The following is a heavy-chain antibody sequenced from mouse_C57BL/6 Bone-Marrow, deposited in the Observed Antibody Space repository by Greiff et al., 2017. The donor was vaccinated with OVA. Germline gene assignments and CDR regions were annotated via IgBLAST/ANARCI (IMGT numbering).Heavy chain of an antibody. CDR3: APFYYYGSGYAMDY. CDR2: IYPGSGCT. J-gene: IGHJ4*01. CDR1: GYTFTSYW. Sequence: QVQLQQPGAELVKPGASVKMSCKASGYTFTSYWITWVKQRPGQGLEWIGDIYPGSGCTNYNEKFKSKATLTVDTSSSTAYMQLSSLTSEDAAVYYCAPFYYYGSGYAMDYGGQGTSVTVS. D-gene: IGHD1-1*01. V-gene: IGHV1-55*01.